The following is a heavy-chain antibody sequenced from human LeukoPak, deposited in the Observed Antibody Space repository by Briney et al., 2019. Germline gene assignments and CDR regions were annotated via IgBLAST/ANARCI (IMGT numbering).Heavy chain of an antibody. D-gene: IGHD7-27*01. CDR2: ISYDGSNK. Sequence: PGGSLRLSCAASGFTFSSYAMHWVRQAPGKGPEWVAVISYDGSNKYCADSVKGRFTVSRDNSKNTLYLQMNSLRAEDTAVYYCAKDLLFPNWGSRGLDVWGQGTTVTVSS. J-gene: IGHJ6*02. V-gene: IGHV3-30*04. CDR3: AKDLLFPNWGSRGLDV. CDR1: GFTFSSYA.